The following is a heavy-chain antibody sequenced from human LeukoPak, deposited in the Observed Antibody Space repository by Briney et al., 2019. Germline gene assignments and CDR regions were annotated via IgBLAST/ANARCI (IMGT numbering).Heavy chain of an antibody. CDR3: AREIPCSSSSCLDY. D-gene: IGHD2-2*01. CDR1: GYTFTGYY. J-gene: IGHJ4*02. CDR2: INPNSGGT. Sequence: GASVKVSCKASGYTFTGYYIHWVRQAPGQGLEWMGWINPNSGGTNYAQKFQGRVTMTRDTSISTAYMELSRLTSDDTAVYYCAREIPCSSSSCLDYWGQGTLVTVSS. V-gene: IGHV1-2*02.